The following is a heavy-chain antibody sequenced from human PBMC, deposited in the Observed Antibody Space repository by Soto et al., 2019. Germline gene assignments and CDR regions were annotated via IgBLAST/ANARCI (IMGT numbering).Heavy chain of an antibody. V-gene: IGHV3-23*01. J-gene: IGHJ5*02. CDR1: GFTFSSYA. CDR2: ISGSGGST. Sequence: GGSLRLSCAASGFTFSSYAMSWVRQAPGKGLEWVSAISGSGGSTYYADSVKGRFTISRDNSKNTLYLQMNSLRAEDTAVYYCAKAHYYDSSGYYEETNWFDPWGQGTLVTVSS. CDR3: AKAHYYDSSGYYEETNWFDP. D-gene: IGHD3-22*01.